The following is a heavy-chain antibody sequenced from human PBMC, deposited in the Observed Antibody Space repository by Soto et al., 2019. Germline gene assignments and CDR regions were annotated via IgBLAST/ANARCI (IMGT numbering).Heavy chain of an antibody. CDR2: ISAYNGNT. D-gene: IGHD4-17*01. V-gene: IGHV1-18*01. CDR1: GYTFTSYG. Sequence: ASVKVSCKASGYTFTSYGISWVRQAPGQGLEWMGWISAYNGNTNYAQKLQGRVTMTTDTSTSTAYMELRSLRSDDTAVYYCARLADRYGDPDAFDIWGQGTMVTVSS. J-gene: IGHJ3*02. CDR3: ARLADRYGDPDAFDI.